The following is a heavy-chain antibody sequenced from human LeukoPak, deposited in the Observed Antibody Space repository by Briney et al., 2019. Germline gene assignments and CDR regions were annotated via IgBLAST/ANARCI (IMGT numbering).Heavy chain of an antibody. D-gene: IGHD3-10*01. CDR3: AKSRAGDGSGSYSHYFDY. J-gene: IGHJ4*02. Sequence: RGSLRLSCAASGFTFSSYAMSWVRQAPGKGLEWVSAISGSGGSTYYADSVKGRFTISRDNSKNTLYLQMNSPRAEDTAVYYCAKSRAGDGSGSYSHYFDYWGQGTLVTVSS. CDR2: ISGSGGST. CDR1: GFTFSSYA. V-gene: IGHV3-23*01.